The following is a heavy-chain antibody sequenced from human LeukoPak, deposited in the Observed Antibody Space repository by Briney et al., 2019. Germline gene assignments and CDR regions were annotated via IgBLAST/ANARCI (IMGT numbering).Heavy chain of an antibody. J-gene: IGHJ4*02. V-gene: IGHV1-2*02. CDR1: GYTFTSYG. CDR2: INPNSGGT. Sequence: ASVKVSCKASGYTFTSYGISWVRQAPGQGLEWMGWINPNSGGTNYAQKFQGRVTMTRDTSISTAYMELSRLRSDDTAVYYCARDRSIVGQSGYFDYWGQGTLVTVSS. CDR3: ARDRSIVGQSGYFDY. D-gene: IGHD3-9*01.